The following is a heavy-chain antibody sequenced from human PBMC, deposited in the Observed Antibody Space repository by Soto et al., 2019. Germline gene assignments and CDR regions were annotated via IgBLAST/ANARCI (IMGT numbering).Heavy chain of an antibody. V-gene: IGHV3-7*01. J-gene: IGHJ4*02. CDR3: ARSSPLGAPGY. CDR2: IKDDGSDK. D-gene: IGHD3-10*01. CDR1: GFTFRSYW. Sequence: EVQLVESGGGLVQPGGSLRLSCAASGFTFRSYWMSWVRQAPGKGLEWVANIKDDGSDKYYVDSVKGRFTISRDNAKNSLYLQMISRRGEETAVDYCARSSPLGAPGYWGQGTLVTVSA.